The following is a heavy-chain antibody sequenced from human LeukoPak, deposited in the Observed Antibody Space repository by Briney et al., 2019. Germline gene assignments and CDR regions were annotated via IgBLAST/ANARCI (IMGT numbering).Heavy chain of an antibody. CDR2: INPNSGGT. J-gene: IGHJ4*02. V-gene: IGHV1-2*06. CDR3: ARSTLTYYYDSSGYPLQNYFDY. CDR1: GYTFTGYY. Sequence: ASVKVSCKASGYTFTGYYMHWVRQAPGQGLEWMGRINPNSGGTNYAQKFQGRVTMTRDTSISTAYMELSRLKASDTAMYYCARSTLTYYYDSSGYPLQNYFDYWGQGTLVTVSS. D-gene: IGHD3-22*01.